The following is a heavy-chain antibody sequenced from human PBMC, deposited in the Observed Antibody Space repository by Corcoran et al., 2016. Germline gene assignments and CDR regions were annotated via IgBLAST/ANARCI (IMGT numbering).Heavy chain of an antibody. CDR2: IYASGST. D-gene: IGHD1-26*01. J-gene: IGHJ4*02. Sequence: QVQLQESGPGLVKPSETLSLNCIVSGGSISSEYWSWIRQPAGKGLEWIGRIYASGSTDYNPSLRSRVSMSVDTSKNQFSLKLSSVTAADTAVYYCARGVSGSGRFDYWGQGTLVTVSS. CDR3: ARGVSGSGRFDY. CDR1: GGSISSEY. V-gene: IGHV4-4*07.